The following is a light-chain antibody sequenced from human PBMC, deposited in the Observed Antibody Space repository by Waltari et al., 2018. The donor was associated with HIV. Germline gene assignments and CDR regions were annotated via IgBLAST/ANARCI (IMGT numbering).Light chain of an antibody. CDR1: SWHRNYA. Sequence: HLVLTQSPSASASLGASATLTCTQSSWHRNYAIARHLQQPEKGPRYLMKVNSDGSHFKGDGIPDRFSGSTSGAERYLTISSLQSEDEADYYCQTWGTGIRVFGGGTKLTVL. V-gene: IGLV4-69*01. CDR3: QTWGTGIRV. CDR2: VNSDGSH. J-gene: IGLJ2*01.